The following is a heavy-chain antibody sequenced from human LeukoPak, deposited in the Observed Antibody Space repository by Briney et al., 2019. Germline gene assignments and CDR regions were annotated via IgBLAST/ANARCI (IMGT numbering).Heavy chain of an antibody. CDR1: GYTFTGYY. CDR2: IIPIFGTA. Sequence: SVKVSCKASGYTFTGYYMHWVRQAPGQGLEWMGGIIPIFGTANYAQKFQGRVTITADESTSTAYMELSSLRSEDTAVYYCASAGAAAVPFDYWGQGTLVTVSS. D-gene: IGHD6-13*01. V-gene: IGHV1-69*13. J-gene: IGHJ4*02. CDR3: ASAGAAAVPFDY.